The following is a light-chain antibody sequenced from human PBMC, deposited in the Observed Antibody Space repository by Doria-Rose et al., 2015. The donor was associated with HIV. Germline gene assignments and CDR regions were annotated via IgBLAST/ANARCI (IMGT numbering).Light chain of an antibody. CDR3: QQTYSIPQT. CDR2: GAS. V-gene: IGKV1-39*01. Sequence: QVTQSPSSLSASVGDRATITCRASQSISSNLNWYQQKPGKAPNLLIYGASSLQSGVPSRFSGSGSGTEFTLSISSLQPEDFATYYCQQTYSIPQTFGQGTEVEIK. CDR1: QSISSN. J-gene: IGKJ1*01.